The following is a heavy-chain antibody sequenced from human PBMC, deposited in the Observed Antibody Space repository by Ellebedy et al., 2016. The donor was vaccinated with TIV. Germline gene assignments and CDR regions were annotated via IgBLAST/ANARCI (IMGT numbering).Heavy chain of an antibody. CDR3: AAYDTGHYYRDY. D-gene: IGHD3-22*01. CDR1: GVSISRGTYS. CDR2: IYHSGST. J-gene: IGHJ4*02. V-gene: IGHV4-30-2*01. Sequence: LRLSXAVSGVSISRGTYSWSWIRQPPGKGLQWIGYIYHSGSTFYNPSLRSRVTISLDGSKNQFSLNLTSVTAADTAVYYCAAYDTGHYYRDYWGQGTLVTVSS.